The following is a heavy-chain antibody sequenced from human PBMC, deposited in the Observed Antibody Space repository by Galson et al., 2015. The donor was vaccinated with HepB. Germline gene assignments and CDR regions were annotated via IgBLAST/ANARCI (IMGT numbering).Heavy chain of an antibody. CDR3: ARLRDYDAFDI. J-gene: IGHJ3*02. Sequence: SLRLSCAASGFTVSSNYMSWVRQAPGKGLEWVSVIYSGGTTYYADSVKGRFTISRDNAKNSLYLQMNSLRAEDTAVYYCARLRDYDAFDIWGQGTMVTVSS. V-gene: IGHV3-66*01. D-gene: IGHD4-17*01. CDR2: IYSGGTT. CDR1: GFTVSSNY.